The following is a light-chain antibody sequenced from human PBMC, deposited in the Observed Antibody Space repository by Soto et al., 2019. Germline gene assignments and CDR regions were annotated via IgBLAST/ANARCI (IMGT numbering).Light chain of an antibody. CDR1: QSVSSSY. CDR2: GAS. CDR3: QQYNDGPPTT. V-gene: IGKV3-20*01. Sequence: EIVLTQPPGTLSLSPGERATLSCRASQSVSSSYLAWYQQKPGQAPRLLIYGASSRATGIPDRFSGSGSGTDFTLTISRLEPEEFAVYYCQQYNDGPPTTVGQGTKGDIK. J-gene: IGKJ1*01.